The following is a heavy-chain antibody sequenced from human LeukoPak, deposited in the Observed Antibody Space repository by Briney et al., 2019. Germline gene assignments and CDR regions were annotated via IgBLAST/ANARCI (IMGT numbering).Heavy chain of an antibody. D-gene: IGHD3-10*01. CDR1: VYTFTSYG. CDR2: ISAYNGDT. J-gene: IGHJ3*02. CDR3: ARDSGRSGSYYPDVYDI. Sequence: GASVKVSCKASVYTFTSYGFSWVRQAPGQGLEWMGWISAYNGDTMNAQKFQGRFTMTTDTSTSTAYMELRSLRSDDTAVYFCARDSGRSGSYYPDVYDIWGQGTMVTVSS. V-gene: IGHV1-18*01.